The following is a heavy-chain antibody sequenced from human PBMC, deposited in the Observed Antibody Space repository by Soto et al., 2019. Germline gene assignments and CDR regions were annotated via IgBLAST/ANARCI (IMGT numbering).Heavy chain of an antibody. CDR2: IIPIFGTA. CDR1: GGTFSSYA. J-gene: IGHJ6*02. D-gene: IGHD2-2*01. CDR3: ARVIRSSTRYYYGMDV. V-gene: IGHV1-69*06. Sequence: QVQLVQSGAEVKKPGSSVKVSCKASGGTFSSYAISWVRQAPGQGLEWMGGIIPIFGTANYAQKFQGRVTITADKSTSTAYMELSSLRSKYTAVYYCARVIRSSTRYYYGMDVWGQGTTVTVSS.